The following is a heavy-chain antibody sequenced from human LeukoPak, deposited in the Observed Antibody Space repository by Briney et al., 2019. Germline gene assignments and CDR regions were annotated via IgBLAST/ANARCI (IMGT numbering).Heavy chain of an antibody. CDR2: INYSGTT. D-gene: IGHD6-13*01. Sequence: SETLSLTCTVSGGSISSYYWSWLRQPPGKGLEWIGYINYSGTTGYNPSLKSRVTISVDTSKNQFSLKLSSVTAADTAVYYCASSEQDWFDPWGQGTLVTVSS. CDR3: ASSEQDWFDP. V-gene: IGHV4-59*08. CDR1: GGSISSYY. J-gene: IGHJ5*02.